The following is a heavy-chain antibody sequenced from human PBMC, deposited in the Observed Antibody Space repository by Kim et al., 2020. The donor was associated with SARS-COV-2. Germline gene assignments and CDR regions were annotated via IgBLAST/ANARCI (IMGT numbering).Heavy chain of an antibody. CDR1: GFTFSSYA. D-gene: IGHD3-22*01. CDR3: AKEPTGTMIVVVIHPYFDY. Sequence: GGSLRLSCAASGFTFSSYAMSWVRQAPGKGLEWVSAISGSGGSTYYADSVKGRFTISRDNSKNTLYLQMNSLRAEDTAVYYCAKEPTGTMIVVVIHPYFDYWGQGTLVTVSS. J-gene: IGHJ4*02. V-gene: IGHV3-23*01. CDR2: ISGSGGST.